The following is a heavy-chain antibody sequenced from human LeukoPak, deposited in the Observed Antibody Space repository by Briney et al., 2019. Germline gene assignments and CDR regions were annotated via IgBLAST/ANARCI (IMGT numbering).Heavy chain of an antibody. CDR2: IISDGSST. Sequence: GGSLRLSCAASGFTFSSYWMHWVRQAPGKGLLWVSRIISDGSSTLYADSVKGRFTISRDNAMSTVFLQMKSLRAEDTGIYYCARLYVPEEHNPAWYEAHWGQGILVTVSS. J-gene: IGHJ4*02. D-gene: IGHD3-10*02. CDR1: GFTFSSYW. V-gene: IGHV3-74*01. CDR3: ARLYVPEEHNPAWYEAH.